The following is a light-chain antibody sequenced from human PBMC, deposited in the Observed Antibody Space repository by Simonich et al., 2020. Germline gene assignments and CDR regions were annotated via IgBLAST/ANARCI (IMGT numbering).Light chain of an antibody. CDR1: RSDVGSYNL. V-gene: IGLV2-14*02. Sequence: QSALTQPASVSGSPGQSITISCTGTRSDVGSYNLVSWYQQQPGKAPKLMIYEVSKRPSGVSNRFSGSKSGNTASLTISGLQAEDEADYYCSSYTSSSTLVFGGGTKLTVL. CDR3: SSYTSSSTLV. J-gene: IGLJ2*01. CDR2: EVS.